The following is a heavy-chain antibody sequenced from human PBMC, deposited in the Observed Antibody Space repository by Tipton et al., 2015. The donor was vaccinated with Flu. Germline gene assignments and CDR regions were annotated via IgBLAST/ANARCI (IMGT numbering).Heavy chain of an antibody. V-gene: IGHV4-59*08. CDR2: IYNTWST. CDR3: ARQDHGLDV. Sequence: TLSLTCSVSADSISSNYWSWIRQSPGKGLEWIGYIYNTWSTNYSPSLKSRVTISVDTSKNQFSLNLRSVTAADTAVYYCARQDHGLDVRGQGTTVSVS. J-gene: IGHJ6*02. CDR1: ADSISSNY. D-gene: IGHD2-8*01.